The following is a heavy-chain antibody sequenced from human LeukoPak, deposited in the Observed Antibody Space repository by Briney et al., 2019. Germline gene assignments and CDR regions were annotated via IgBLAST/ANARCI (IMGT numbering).Heavy chain of an antibody. CDR3: ARETRYCGDGSCSKTFDY. V-gene: IGHV3-30-3*01. D-gene: IGHD2-15*01. CDR1: GFTFETSI. Sequence: GGSLRLSCAASGFTFETSIMHWVRQAPGKGLEWVSIISYDENDKDYADSVKGRFSISRDNFKNILYLQMNSLRAEDTAVYYCARETRYCGDGSCSKTFDYWGQGTLVTVSS. CDR2: ISYDENDK. J-gene: IGHJ4*02.